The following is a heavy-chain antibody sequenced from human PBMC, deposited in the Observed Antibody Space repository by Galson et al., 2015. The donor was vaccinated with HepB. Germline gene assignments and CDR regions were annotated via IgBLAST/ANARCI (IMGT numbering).Heavy chain of an antibody. Sequence: ETLSLTCAVYGGSFSGYYRSWIRQPPGKGLEWIGEINHSGNTNYYPSLKSRVTISIGTSKNQFSLRLTSVTAADTAVYYCAKGGDSGILVHAFDIWGQGTMVAVSS. CDR2: INHSGNT. J-gene: IGHJ3*02. CDR1: GGSFSGYY. D-gene: IGHD2-21*02. CDR3: AKGGDSGILVHAFDI. V-gene: IGHV4-34*01.